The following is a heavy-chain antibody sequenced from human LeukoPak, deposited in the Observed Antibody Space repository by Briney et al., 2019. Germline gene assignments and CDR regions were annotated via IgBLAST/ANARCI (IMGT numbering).Heavy chain of an antibody. CDR2: IIPIFGTA. Sequence: PSVKVSCKASGATFSSYAISWVRQAPGQGLEWMGRIIPIFGTANYAQKFQGRVTITTDESTSTAYTELSSLRSEDTAVYYCARGLNYYDSSGYLDYWGQGTLVTVSS. V-gene: IGHV1-69*05. CDR1: GATFSSYA. D-gene: IGHD3-22*01. J-gene: IGHJ4*02. CDR3: ARGLNYYDSSGYLDY.